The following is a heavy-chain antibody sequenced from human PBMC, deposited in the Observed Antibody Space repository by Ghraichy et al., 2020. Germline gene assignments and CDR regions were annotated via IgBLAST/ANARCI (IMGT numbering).Heavy chain of an antibody. CDR3: ARAGGAKFDP. CDR2: IYYSGSA. CDR1: GGSISSADYY. J-gene: IGHJ5*02. Sequence: SETLSLTCTVSGGSISSADYYWSWIRQPPGEGLEFIGYIYYSGSAYYNPSLKSRVTMSIDTSKNQFFLKVNSVTAADTAVYYCARAGGAKFDPWGQGTLVTVSS. D-gene: IGHD2-21*01. V-gene: IGHV4-30-4*02.